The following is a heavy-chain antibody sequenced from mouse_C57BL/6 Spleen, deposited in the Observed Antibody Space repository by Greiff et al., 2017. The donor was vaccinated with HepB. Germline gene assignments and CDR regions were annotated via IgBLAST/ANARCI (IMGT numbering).Heavy chain of an antibody. V-gene: IGHV5-9-1*02. Sequence: EVQGVESGEGLVKPGGSLKLSCAASGFTFSSYAMSWVRQTPEKRLEWVAYISSGGDYIYYADTVKGRFTISRDNARNTLYLQLSSLKSEDTAMYYCTREEIYYGNYVYFDVWGTGTTVTVSS. CDR2: ISSGGDYI. J-gene: IGHJ1*03. CDR3: TREEIYYGNYVYFDV. CDR1: GFTFSSYA. D-gene: IGHD2-1*01.